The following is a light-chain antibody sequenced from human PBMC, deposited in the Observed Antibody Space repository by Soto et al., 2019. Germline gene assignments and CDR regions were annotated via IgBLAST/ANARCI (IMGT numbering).Light chain of an antibody. CDR2: DAS. J-gene: IGKJ5*01. CDR1: QSVSSY. Sequence: EIVLTQSPATLSLSPGERATLSCRASQSVSSYLAWYQQKPGQAPRLLIYDASNRATGIPARFSGSGSGTDFTLTISSLEPEDFAVYYCQQRIPITFGHVTRLEIK. V-gene: IGKV3-11*01. CDR3: QQRIPIT.